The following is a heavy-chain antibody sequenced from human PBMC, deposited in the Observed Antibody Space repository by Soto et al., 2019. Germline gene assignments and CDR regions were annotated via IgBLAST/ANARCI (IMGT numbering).Heavy chain of an antibody. V-gene: IGHV4-59*01. D-gene: IGHD3-16*02. Sequence: PSETLSLPCTVSGGSISSYYWSWIRQPPGKGLEWIGYIYYSGSTNYNPSLKSRVTISVDTSKNQFSLKLSSVTAADTAVYYCARLSPVAHYYYYGMDVWGQGTTVTVS. CDR3: ARLSPVAHYYYYGMDV. CDR1: GGSISSYY. CDR2: IYYSGST. J-gene: IGHJ6*02.